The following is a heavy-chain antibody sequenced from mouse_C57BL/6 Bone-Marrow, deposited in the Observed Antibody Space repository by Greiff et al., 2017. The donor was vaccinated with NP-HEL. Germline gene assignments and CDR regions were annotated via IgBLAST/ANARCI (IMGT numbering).Heavy chain of an antibody. J-gene: IGHJ1*03. CDR3: APPYDGSGCWYFDV. CDR2: IHPSDSDT. Sequence: QVQLQQPGAELVKPGASVKVSCKASGYTFTSYWMHWVKQRPGQGLEWIGRIHPSDSDTNYNQKFKGKATLTVDKSSSTAYMQLSSLTSADSAVYDCAPPYDGSGCWYFDVGGTGTAVTVSS. V-gene: IGHV1-74*01. D-gene: IGHD1-1*01. CDR1: GYTFTSYW.